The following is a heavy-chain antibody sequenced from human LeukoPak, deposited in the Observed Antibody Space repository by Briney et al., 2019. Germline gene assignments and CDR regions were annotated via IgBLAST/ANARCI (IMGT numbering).Heavy chain of an antibody. CDR3: ARGYYDSSDYEYFQH. V-gene: IGHV1-2*02. CDR2: INPNSGGT. D-gene: IGHD3-22*01. J-gene: IGHJ1*01. Sequence: ASVKVSCKASGYTFTGHYMHWVRQAPGQGLEWMGWINPNSGGTNYAQKFQGRVTMTRDTSISTVYMELSRLRSDDTAVYFCARGYYDSSDYEYFQHWGQGTLVTVSS. CDR1: GYTFTGHY.